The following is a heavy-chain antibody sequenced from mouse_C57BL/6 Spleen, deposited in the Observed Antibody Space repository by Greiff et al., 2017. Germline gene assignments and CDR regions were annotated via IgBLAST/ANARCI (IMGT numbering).Heavy chain of an antibody. CDR1: GYTFTDYY. CDR2: IYPGSGNT. D-gene: IGHD1-1*01. V-gene: IGHV1-76*01. Sequence: VQLQQSGAELVRPGASVKLSCKASGYTFTDYYINWVKQRPGQGLEWIARIYPGSGNTYYNEKFKGKATLTVEKSSSTAYMQLSSLTSEDSAVYFCARDYGSSYHWYFDIWGTGTTVTVAS. J-gene: IGHJ1*03. CDR3: ARDYGSSYHWYFDI.